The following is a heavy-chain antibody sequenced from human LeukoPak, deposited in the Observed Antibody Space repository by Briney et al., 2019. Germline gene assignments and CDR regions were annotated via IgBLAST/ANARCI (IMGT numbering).Heavy chain of an antibody. V-gene: IGHV3-23*01. CDR2: ISETGGTT. J-gene: IGHJ4*02. D-gene: IGHD3-10*01. CDR1: GFTFSSFA. Sequence: GGSLRLSCPALGFTFSSFAMSWVRQAPGKGLDWFSGISETGGTTWHADSVKGRLTISRDNSKNTLYLQMNTLRAEDTAVYYCAKDYRGQDSLFDYWGQGTLVIVSS. CDR3: AKDYRGQDSLFDY.